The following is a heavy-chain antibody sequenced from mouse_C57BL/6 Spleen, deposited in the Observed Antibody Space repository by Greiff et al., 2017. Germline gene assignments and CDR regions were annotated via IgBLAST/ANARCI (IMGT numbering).Heavy chain of an antibody. D-gene: IGHD1-1*01. CDR3: ARIYYYGRAYFDY. V-gene: IGHV3-6*01. Sequence: EVQLQQSGPGLVKPSQSLSLTCSVTGYSITSGYYWNWIRQFPGNKLEWMGYISYDGSNNYNPSLKNRISITRDTSKNQFFLKLNSVTTEDTATYYCARIYYYGRAYFDYWGQGTTLTVSS. CDR1: GYSITSGYY. J-gene: IGHJ2*01. CDR2: ISYDGSN.